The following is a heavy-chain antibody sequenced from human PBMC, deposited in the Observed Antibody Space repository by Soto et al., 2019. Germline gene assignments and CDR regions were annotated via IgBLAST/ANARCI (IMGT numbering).Heavy chain of an antibody. V-gene: IGHV3-74*01. Sequence: PGGSLRLSCAASGFTFSSSWMHWVRQAPGKGLVWVSRINSDGTGTTYADSVKGRFTVSRDNAKNTLYLQMNSLRAEDTAVYYCARAWTSDYWGQGTLVTVSS. D-gene: IGHD1-1*01. J-gene: IGHJ4*02. CDR2: INSDGTGT. CDR3: ARAWTSDY. CDR1: GFTFSSSW.